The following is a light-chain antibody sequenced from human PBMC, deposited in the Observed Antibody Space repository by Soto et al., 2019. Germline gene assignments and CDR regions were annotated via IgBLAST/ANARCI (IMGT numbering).Light chain of an antibody. CDR3: KQYGRSPRT. J-gene: IGKJ1*01. Sequence: EIVLTQSPGTLSWSPGERATLSCRASQSVSSSYLAWYQQKPGQAPRLLIYGASSRATGIPDRFSGSGSGKDFTLTISRLEPEAFAVYYCKQYGRSPRTFGQRTKVEIX. CDR1: QSVSSSY. CDR2: GAS. V-gene: IGKV3-20*01.